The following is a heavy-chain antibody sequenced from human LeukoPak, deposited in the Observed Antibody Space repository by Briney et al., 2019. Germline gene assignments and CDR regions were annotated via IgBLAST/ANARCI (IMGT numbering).Heavy chain of an antibody. J-gene: IGHJ3*02. CDR1: GGSFSGYY. V-gene: IGHV4-34*01. CDR3: ARKAYSRRGGAFDI. D-gene: IGHD6-13*01. CDR2: INHSGST. Sequence: SETLSLTCAVYGGSFSGYYWSWIRQPPGKGLEWIGEINHSGSTNYNPSLKSRVTISVDTSKNQFSLKLGSVTAADTAVYYCARKAYSRRGGAFDIWGQGTMVTVSS.